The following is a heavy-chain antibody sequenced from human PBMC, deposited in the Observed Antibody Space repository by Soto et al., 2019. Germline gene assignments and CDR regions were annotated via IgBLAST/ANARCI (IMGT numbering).Heavy chain of an antibody. CDR1: GYSFTSYW. V-gene: IGHV5-10-1*01. Sequence: PGESLKISCKGSGYSFTSYWISWVRQMPGKGLEWMGRIDPSDSYTNYSPSFQGHVTISADKSISTAYLQWSSLKASDTAMYYCARRGRYCSGGSCYLPNWFDPWGQGTLVTVSS. CDR2: IDPSDSYT. D-gene: IGHD2-15*01. J-gene: IGHJ5*02. CDR3: ARRGRYCSGGSCYLPNWFDP.